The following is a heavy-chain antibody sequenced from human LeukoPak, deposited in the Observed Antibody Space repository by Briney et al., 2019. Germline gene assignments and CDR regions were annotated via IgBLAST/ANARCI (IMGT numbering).Heavy chain of an antibody. Sequence: GASVKVSCKASGYTFTSYGISWVRQAPGQGLEWMGWINAKSGDTKYAQKFQARVTMTRDTSITTTYMEVSRLSSDDTAVYYCARQNTGQLDYWGQGTLVTVSS. J-gene: IGHJ4*02. CDR1: GYTFTSYG. V-gene: IGHV1-2*02. D-gene: IGHD2-8*02. CDR2: INAKSGDT. CDR3: ARQNTGQLDY.